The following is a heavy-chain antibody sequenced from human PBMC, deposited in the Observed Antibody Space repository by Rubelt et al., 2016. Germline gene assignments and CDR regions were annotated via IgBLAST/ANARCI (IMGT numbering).Heavy chain of an antibody. V-gene: IGHV4-39*07. CDR2: INHSGTT. J-gene: IGHJ4*02. D-gene: IGHD3-10*01. Sequence: QLQLQESGPGLVKPSETLSLTCTVSGGSISSSSYYWGWIRQPPGKGLEWIGEINHSGTTNYKPSPKSRVTISVDTSKNQFSLKLSSVTAADTAVYYCARGHSTHRSGSYLWGQGTLVTVSS. CDR3: ARGHSTHRSGSYL. CDR1: GGSISSSSYY.